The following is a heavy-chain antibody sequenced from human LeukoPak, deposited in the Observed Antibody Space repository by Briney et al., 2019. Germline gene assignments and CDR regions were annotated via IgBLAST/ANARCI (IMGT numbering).Heavy chain of an antibody. CDR1: GYRFISYY. Sequence: ASVKIFCKASGYRFISYYVNWLRQAPGQGLEWMGIINPNGGGTTYTGKFQGRVTMTRDTSTSTVYMELSSLRPDDTAVYYCAGDPISSNWPRGHFFDPWGQGTLVTVSS. D-gene: IGHD3-3*02. J-gene: IGHJ5*02. CDR3: AGDPISSNWPRGHFFDP. CDR2: INPNGGGT. V-gene: IGHV1-46*01.